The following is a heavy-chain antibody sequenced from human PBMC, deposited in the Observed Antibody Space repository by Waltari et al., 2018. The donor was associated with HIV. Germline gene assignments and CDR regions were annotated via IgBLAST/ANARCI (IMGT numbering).Heavy chain of an antibody. V-gene: IGHV3-66*02. J-gene: IGHJ5*02. D-gene: IGHD3-10*01. CDR1: GFPVSSNY. CDR3: AVGGYYGSGSYYNQNWFDP. Sequence: EVQLVESGGGLVQPGGSLRLSCAASGFPVSSNYMSWVRQAPGKGLEWVSVIYSGGSTYYADSVKGRFTISRDNSKNTLYLQMNSLRAEDTAVYYCAVGGYYGSGSYYNQNWFDPWGQGTLVTVSS. CDR2: IYSGGST.